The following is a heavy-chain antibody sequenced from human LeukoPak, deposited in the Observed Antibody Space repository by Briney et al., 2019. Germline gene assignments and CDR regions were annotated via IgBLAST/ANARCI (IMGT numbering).Heavy chain of an antibody. D-gene: IGHD6-6*01. CDR3: ARKYPDHWFDP. J-gene: IGHJ5*02. CDR1: GGSISSGNFY. CDR2: IFYLGST. V-gene: IGHV4-30-4*01. Sequence: PSETLSLTCTVSGGSISSGNFYWSWIRQPPGKGLEWIGYIFYLGSTYYNLSLKSLVTMSVDTSKNQFSLKLRSVTAADTAVYYCARKYPDHWFDPWGQGTLVTVSS.